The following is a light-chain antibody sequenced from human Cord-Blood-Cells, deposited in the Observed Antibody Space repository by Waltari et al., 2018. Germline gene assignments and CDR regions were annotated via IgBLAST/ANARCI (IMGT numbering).Light chain of an antibody. V-gene: IGLV2-23*02. CDR2: EVS. CDR1: SSNVGSYNL. CDR3: CSYAGSVV. Sequence: QSALTQPASVSGSPGQSITISCTGTSSNVGSYNLVSWYQQHPGKAPKLIIYEVSRRPSGVSNRFSGSKSGNTASLTISGLQAEDEAYYYCCSYAGSVVFGRGTKLTVL. J-gene: IGLJ2*01.